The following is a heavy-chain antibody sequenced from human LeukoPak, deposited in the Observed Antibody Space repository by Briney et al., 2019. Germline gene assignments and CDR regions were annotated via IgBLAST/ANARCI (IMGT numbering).Heavy chain of an antibody. CDR1: GFTVSSNY. CDR2: IYSGGST. Sequence: GGSLRLSCAASGFTVSSNYMSWVRQAPGKGLEWVSVIYSGGSTYYADSVKGRFTISRDNSKNTLYLQMNSLRAEDTAVYYCARQSYGGSYSIPKSFSDYWGQGTLVTVSS. D-gene: IGHD1-26*01. V-gene: IGHV3-53*01. CDR3: ARQSYGGSYSIPKSFSDY. J-gene: IGHJ4*02.